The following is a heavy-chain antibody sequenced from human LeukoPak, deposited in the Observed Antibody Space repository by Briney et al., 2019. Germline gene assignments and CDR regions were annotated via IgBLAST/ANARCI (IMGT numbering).Heavy chain of an antibody. J-gene: IGHJ3*02. CDR3: ATEPGIGYAFDI. V-gene: IGHV3-7*01. CDR1: GITFRNYS. D-gene: IGHD3-10*01. Sequence: GGSLRLSCVASGITFRNYSMSWDRQAPGKGLEWVANINPDGSEKNYAHSVKGRFTISRDNAKNSVSLQMNSLTAQDTAVYYCATEPGIGYAFDIWGQGSMVTVSS. CDR2: INPDGSEK.